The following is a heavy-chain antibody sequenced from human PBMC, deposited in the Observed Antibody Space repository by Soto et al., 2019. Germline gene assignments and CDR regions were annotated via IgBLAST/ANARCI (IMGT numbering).Heavy chain of an antibody. CDR1: GFTFSNYW. D-gene: IGHD3-3*01. CDR2: IKQDGSEK. V-gene: IGHV3-7*01. Sequence: EVQLVESGGGLVQPGGSLRLSCAASGFTFSNYWLSWVRQAPGKGLEWVANIKQDGSEKYYVDSVKGRFTISRDNAKNSLYLQMNSLRAEDTAVYYCAKAGGRVLEWFFAPPYNWFDSWGQGTLVTVSS. J-gene: IGHJ5*01. CDR3: AKAGGRVLEWFFAPPYNWFDS.